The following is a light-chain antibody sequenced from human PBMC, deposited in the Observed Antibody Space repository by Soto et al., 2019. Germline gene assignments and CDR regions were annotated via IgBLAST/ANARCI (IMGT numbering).Light chain of an antibody. CDR1: QSISSW. V-gene: IGKV1-5*03. CDR2: KAS. J-gene: IGKJ1*01. Sequence: DIPMTQSPSTLSASLGDRVTITCRASQSISSWLAWYQQKPGKAPKLLIYKASSLESGVPSRFSGSGSGTEFTLTISSLQPDDFATYYCQQYNSYLWTFGQGTKVDI. CDR3: QQYNSYLWT.